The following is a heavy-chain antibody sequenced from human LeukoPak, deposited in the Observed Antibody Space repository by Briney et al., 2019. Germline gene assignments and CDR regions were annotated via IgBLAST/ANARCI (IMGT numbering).Heavy chain of an antibody. CDR2: ISSGSTYI. D-gene: IGHD3-22*01. CDR3: SGSDTIGYLPREWDYWYFDL. V-gene: IGHV3-21*01. Sequence: GGSLRLSCAASGSTFTSYSMNWVRQAPGKGLEWVSSISSGSTYIYYADSVKGRFTISRDNAKNSLYLQIYSLRDEDTAVYYCSGSDTIGYLPREWDYWYFDLWGRGTLVTVSS. J-gene: IGHJ2*01. CDR1: GSTFTSYS.